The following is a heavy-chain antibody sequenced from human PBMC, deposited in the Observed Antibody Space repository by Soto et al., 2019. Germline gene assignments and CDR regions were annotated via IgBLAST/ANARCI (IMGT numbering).Heavy chain of an antibody. CDR3: ASYGDYGETFDY. CDR2: IYHSGGT. D-gene: IGHD4-17*01. Sequence: SETLSLTCAVSGGSISSGGYSWSWIRQPPGKGLEWIGYIYHSGGTYYNPSLKSRVTISEDRSKNQLSLKLSSVTAADTAVYYCASYGDYGETFDYWGQGTLVTVSS. CDR1: GGSISSGGYS. J-gene: IGHJ4*02. V-gene: IGHV4-30-2*01.